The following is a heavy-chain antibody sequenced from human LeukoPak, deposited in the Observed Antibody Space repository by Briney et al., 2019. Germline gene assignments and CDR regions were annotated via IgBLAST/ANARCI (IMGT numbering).Heavy chain of an antibody. J-gene: IGHJ4*02. V-gene: IGHV3-30*04. CDR3: ARGAWTATQPIND. CDR1: GFTFSTYA. CDR2: MSNDGRDK. D-gene: IGHD2-21*02. Sequence: PGGSLRLSCAASGFTFSTYAMHWVRQAPAKGLDWVAVMSNDGRDKYYADSVKGRFTISRDNSKNTLDLQMNSLRVDDTAVYYCARGAWTATQPINDWGQGTLVTVSS.